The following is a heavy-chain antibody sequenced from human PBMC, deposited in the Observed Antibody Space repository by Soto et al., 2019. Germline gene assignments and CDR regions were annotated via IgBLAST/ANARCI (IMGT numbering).Heavy chain of an antibody. D-gene: IGHD3-22*01. Sequence: SETLSLTCAVSGGSISSGGYSWSWIRQPPGKGLEWIGYIYHSGSTYYNPSLKSRVTISVDTSKNQFSLKLSSVTAADTAVYYCARGPYYYDSSDSLGNDYWGQGTLVTVSS. CDR1: GGSISSGGYS. J-gene: IGHJ4*02. V-gene: IGHV4-30-2*05. CDR2: IYHSGST. CDR3: ARGPYYYDSSDSLGNDY.